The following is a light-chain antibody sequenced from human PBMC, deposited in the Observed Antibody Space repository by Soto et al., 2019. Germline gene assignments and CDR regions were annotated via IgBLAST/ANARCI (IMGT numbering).Light chain of an antibody. CDR1: QSISSW. Sequence: DIQMTQSPSTLSASVGDRVTITCRASQSISSWLAWYQQKPGKAPNLLIYKASSLESGVPSRFSGSGSGTEFTLTISSLQPDDFATYYCQQYNVFPITFGQGTGLEI. CDR3: QQYNVFPIT. J-gene: IGKJ5*01. V-gene: IGKV1-5*03. CDR2: KAS.